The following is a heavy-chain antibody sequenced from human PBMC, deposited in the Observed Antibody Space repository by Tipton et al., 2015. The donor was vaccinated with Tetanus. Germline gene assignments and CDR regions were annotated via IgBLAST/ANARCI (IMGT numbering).Heavy chain of an antibody. J-gene: IGHJ3*02. D-gene: IGHD1-20*01. CDR3: ARRRYTWNRGGFDM. CDR1: GGSFSDYY. Sequence: GLVKPSETLSLTCEVSGGSFSDYYWSWIRQTPGKGLEWIGEINHSGSINYNPSLKSRVTIFADPPKNQFSLRVNSVTAADTAVFYCARRRYTWNRGGFDMWGQGTMVTVSS. CDR2: INHSGSI. V-gene: IGHV4-34*01.